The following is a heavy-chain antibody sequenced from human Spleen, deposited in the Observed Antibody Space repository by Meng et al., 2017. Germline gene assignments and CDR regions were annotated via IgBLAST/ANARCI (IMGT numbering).Heavy chain of an antibody. V-gene: IGHV3-74*01. D-gene: IGHD6-19*01. Sequence: GESLKISCAASGFTFSSYAMSWVRQAPGKGLEWVSRINSDASSTNYADSVKGRFTISRDNAKNTLYLQMNSLRAEDTAIYYCARESSGWYFDYWGQGTLVTVSS. J-gene: IGHJ4*02. CDR3: ARESSGWYFDY. CDR1: GFTFSSYA. CDR2: INSDASST.